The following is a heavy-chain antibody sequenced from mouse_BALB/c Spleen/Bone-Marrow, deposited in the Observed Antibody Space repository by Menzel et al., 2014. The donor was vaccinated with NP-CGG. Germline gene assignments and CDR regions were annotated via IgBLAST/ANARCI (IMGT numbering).Heavy chain of an antibody. CDR3: ARHLYGNYGAMDY. D-gene: IGHD2-1*01. J-gene: IGHJ4*01. Sequence: EVQLQQSGGGLVQPGGSLKLSCATSGFTFSDYYMYWVRQTPEKRLEWVAYISNGGGSTYYPDTVKGRFTISRDSAKNTLYLQMSRLKSEDTAMYYCARHLYGNYGAMDYWGQGTSVTVSS. V-gene: IGHV5-12*02. CDR2: ISNGGGST. CDR1: GFTFSDYY.